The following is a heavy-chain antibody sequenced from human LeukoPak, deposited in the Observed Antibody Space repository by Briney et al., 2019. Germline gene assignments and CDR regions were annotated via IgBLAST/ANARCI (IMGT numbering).Heavy chain of an antibody. V-gene: IGHV4-4*07. CDR1: GGSISSYY. J-gene: IGHJ6*02. D-gene: IGHD5-18*01. Sequence: PSETLSLTCTVSGGSISSYYWSWIRQPAGKGLEWIGRIYTSGSTNYNPSLKSRVTMSVDTSKNQFSLKLSSVTAADTAVYYCARGPRENSYVSGMAVWGQGTTVTFPS. CDR3: ARGPRENSYVSGMAV. CDR2: IYTSGST.